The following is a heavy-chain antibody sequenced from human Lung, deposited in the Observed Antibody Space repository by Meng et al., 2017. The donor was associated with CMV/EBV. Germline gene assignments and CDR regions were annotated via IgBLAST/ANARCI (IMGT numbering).Heavy chain of an antibody. CDR3: ASFPPPGKQWLVTDY. Sequence: QESRRGLGPESATLSHTWAGSGGAISSSDRWSWCRQAPGTGLEWIGEIYHSGSTNYNPSLKSRVTISVDKSKNQFSLKLCSVNAADTAVYYCASFPPPGKQWLVTDYWGQGTLVTVSS. D-gene: IGHD6-19*01. CDR1: GGAISSSDR. CDR2: IYHSGST. V-gene: IGHV4-4*02. J-gene: IGHJ4*02.